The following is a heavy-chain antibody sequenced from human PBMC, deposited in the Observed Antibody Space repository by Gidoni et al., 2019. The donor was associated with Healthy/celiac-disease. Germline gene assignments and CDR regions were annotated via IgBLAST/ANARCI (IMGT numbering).Heavy chain of an antibody. CDR1: GFTFRSSA. CDR2: ISGSGGST. CDR3: AKDRGDCSGGSCYLLPFPNDAFDI. V-gene: IGHV3-23*04. D-gene: IGHD2-15*01. J-gene: IGHJ3*02. Sequence: EVQLVASGGGLVQPGGSLRLSCAASGFTFRSSAISWVRPAPGKGLEWVSTISGSGGSTYYEDSVKGRFTISRDNSKNTLYLQMNSLRAEDTAVYYCAKDRGDCSGGSCYLLPFPNDAFDIWGQGTMVTVSS.